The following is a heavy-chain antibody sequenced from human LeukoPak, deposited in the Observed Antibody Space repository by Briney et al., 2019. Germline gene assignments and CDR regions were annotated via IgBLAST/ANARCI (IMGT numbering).Heavy chain of an antibody. V-gene: IGHV3-33*01. CDR1: GFTFSSYG. D-gene: IGHD2-15*01. CDR2: IWYDGSNK. CDR3: ARGRGVRGYDIVVVVAAQYVFDY. Sequence: GGSLRLSCAASGFTFSSYGMHWVRQAPGKGLEWEAVIWYDGSNKYYADSVKGRFTISRDNSKNTLYLQMNSLRAEDTAVYYCARGRGVRGYDIVVVVAAQYVFDYWGQGTLVTVSS. J-gene: IGHJ4*02.